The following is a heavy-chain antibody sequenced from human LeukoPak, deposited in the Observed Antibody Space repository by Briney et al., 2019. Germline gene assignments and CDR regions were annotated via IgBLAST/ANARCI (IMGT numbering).Heavy chain of an antibody. CDR1: GYTFTSYG. Sequence: ASVNVSCKASGYTFTSYGVTWVRQAPGQGLEWMGWMNPNSGNTGYAQKFQGRVTMTRDTSISTAYMELSSLRSEDTAVYYCARGRAGSGQFNLYYYYMDVWGKGTTVTISS. D-gene: IGHD3-10*01. CDR2: MNPNSGNT. V-gene: IGHV1-8*02. CDR3: ARGRAGSGQFNLYYYYMDV. J-gene: IGHJ6*03.